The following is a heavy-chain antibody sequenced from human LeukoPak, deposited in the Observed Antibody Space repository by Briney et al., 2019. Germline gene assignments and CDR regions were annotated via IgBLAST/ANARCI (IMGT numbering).Heavy chain of an antibody. CDR3: AREVGYSYPTFDY. D-gene: IGHD5-18*01. CDR1: GGTISSYC. V-gene: IGHV4-59*01. Sequence: SETLSLTCTVSGGTISSYCWSWLRQPPGKGLEWIGYIYYSGSTNYNPSLKSRVTISVDTSKNQFSLKLSSVPAADTAVYYCAREVGYSYPTFDYWGQGTLVTVSS. J-gene: IGHJ4*02. CDR2: IYYSGST.